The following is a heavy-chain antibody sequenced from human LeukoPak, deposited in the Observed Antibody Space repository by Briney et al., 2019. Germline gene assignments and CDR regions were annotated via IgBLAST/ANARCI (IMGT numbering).Heavy chain of an antibody. Sequence: SETLSLTCTVSGVSISSSSYYWGWIRQPPGKGLECIGSIYYSGSTYYNPSLKSRVTISVDTSKNQFSLKLSSVTAADTAVYYCARDLREFGYYYYHMDVWGKGTTVTVSS. CDR1: GVSISSSSYY. V-gene: IGHV4-39*07. CDR2: IYYSGST. CDR3: ARDLREFGYYYYHMDV. J-gene: IGHJ6*03. D-gene: IGHD3-10*01.